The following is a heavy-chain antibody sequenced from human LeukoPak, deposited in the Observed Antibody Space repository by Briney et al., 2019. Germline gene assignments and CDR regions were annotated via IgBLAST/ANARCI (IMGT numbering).Heavy chain of an antibody. V-gene: IGHV3-21*01. CDR1: VFTFSSYS. D-gene: IGHD4-17*01. Sequence: GRSLRLSCAASVFTFSSYSMNWVRQAPGKGLEGFSSISSSSSYIYYADSVKGRFTISRDNAKNSLYLQMNSLRAEDTAVYYCARVLPKVTWGWAFHIWAQGTMVTVSS. J-gene: IGHJ3*02. CDR3: ARVLPKVTWGWAFHI. CDR2: ISSSSSYI.